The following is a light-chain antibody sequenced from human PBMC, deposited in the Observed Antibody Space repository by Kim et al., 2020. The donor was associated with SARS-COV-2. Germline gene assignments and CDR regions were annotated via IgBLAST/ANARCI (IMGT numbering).Light chain of an antibody. V-gene: IGKV1-27*01. J-gene: IGKJ1*01. Sequence: DRGTLTCRASQDIANSLAWYSQTPRKVPPVLIYAASSLLSGPPSRVSVSVSETDFTLTIGSLQTEDVATFDCQIYNSAPCTFGPGTKVDIK. CDR3: QIYNSAPCT. CDR2: AAS. CDR1: QDIANS.